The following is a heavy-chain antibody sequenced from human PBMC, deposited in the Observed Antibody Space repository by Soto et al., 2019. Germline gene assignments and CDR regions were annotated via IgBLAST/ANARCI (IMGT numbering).Heavy chain of an antibody. CDR2: IYPGDSDT. V-gene: IGHV5-51*01. J-gene: IGHJ5*02. CDR1: GYSFTSYW. D-gene: IGHD2-2*01. CDR3: ARGGYCSSSSCYLANWFDP. Sequence: ESLKISCKGSGYSFTSYWIGWVRQIPGKGLEWMGIIYPGDSDTRYSPSFQGQVTISADKSVSAAYLQWSSLKASDTAMYYCARGGYCSSSSCYLANWFDPWGQGTLVTVSS.